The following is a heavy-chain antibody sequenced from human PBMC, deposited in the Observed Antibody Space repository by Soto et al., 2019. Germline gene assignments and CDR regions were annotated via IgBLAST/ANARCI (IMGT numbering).Heavy chain of an antibody. CDR2: ISYDGSNK. J-gene: IGHJ4*02. CDR1: GFTFSSYA. CDR3: ARESPRYYDSSGYFGGYDY. Sequence: GGSLRLSCAASGFTFSSYAMHWVRQAPGKGLEWVAVISYDGSNKYYADSVKGRFTISRDNSKNTLYLQMNSLRAEDTAVYYCARESPRYYDSSGYFGGYDYWGQGTLVTVSS. V-gene: IGHV3-30-3*01. D-gene: IGHD3-22*01.